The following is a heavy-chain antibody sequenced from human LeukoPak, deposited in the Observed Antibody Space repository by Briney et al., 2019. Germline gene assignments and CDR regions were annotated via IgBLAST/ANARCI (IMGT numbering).Heavy chain of an antibody. CDR3: ARDRVQLWFLLSY. V-gene: IGHV1-2*02. CDR1: GYTFTGFY. Sequence: VASVKVSCKASGYTFTGFYMHWVRPAPGQGLERMGWLNPNSGVTNYAQKFQGRVTMTRDTYISTAYMELSRLTSDDTAVYYCARDRVQLWFLLSYWGQGTLVTVSS. CDR2: LNPNSGVT. J-gene: IGHJ4*02. D-gene: IGHD5-18*01.